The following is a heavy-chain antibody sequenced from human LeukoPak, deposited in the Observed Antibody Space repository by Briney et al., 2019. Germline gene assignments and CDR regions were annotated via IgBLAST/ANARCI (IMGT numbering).Heavy chain of an antibody. Sequence: GGSLRLSCAASGFTFSSYGMHWVRQAPGKGLEWVAVISYDGSNKYYADSVKGRFTISRDNSKNTLYLQMNSLRAEDTAVYYCAKSYDSSGYYVWGEDDYWGQGTLVTVSS. CDR1: GFTFSSYG. V-gene: IGHV3-30*19. D-gene: IGHD3-22*01. J-gene: IGHJ4*02. CDR2: ISYDGSNK. CDR3: AKSYDSSGYYVWGEDDY.